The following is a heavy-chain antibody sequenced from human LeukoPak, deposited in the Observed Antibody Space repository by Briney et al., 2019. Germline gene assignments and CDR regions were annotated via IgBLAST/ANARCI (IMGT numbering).Heavy chain of an antibody. Sequence: SETLSLTCTVSGGSISSYYWSWIRQPAGKGLEWIGRIYTSGSTNYNPSLKSRVTMSVDTSKNQFSLKLSSVTAADTAVYYCARDLGGSYRPYYYYYMDVWGKGTTVTVSS. D-gene: IGHD3-16*02. CDR3: ARDLGGSYRPYYYYYMDV. CDR2: IYTSGST. CDR1: GGSISSYY. J-gene: IGHJ6*03. V-gene: IGHV4-4*07.